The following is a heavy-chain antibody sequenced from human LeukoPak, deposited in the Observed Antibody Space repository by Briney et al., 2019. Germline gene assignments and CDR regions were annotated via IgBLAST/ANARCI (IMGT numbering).Heavy chain of an antibody. V-gene: IGHV3-7*01. Sequence: GGSLRLSCAASGFTFSNYWMNWVRQAPGKGLEWVANIKQDGSEKYYVDSVKGRFTVSRDNAKNSLYLQMNSLRAEDTAVYYCAKEGAYPTLTYDSWGQGTLVTVSS. CDR2: IKQDGSEK. CDR1: GFTFSNYW. J-gene: IGHJ5*01. CDR3: AKEGAYPTLTYDS. D-gene: IGHD4-11*01.